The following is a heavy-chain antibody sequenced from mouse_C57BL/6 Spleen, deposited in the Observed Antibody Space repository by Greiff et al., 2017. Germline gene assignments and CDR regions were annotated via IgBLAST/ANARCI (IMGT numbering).Heavy chain of an antibody. J-gene: IGHJ2*01. CDR3: ARNYGGDSSGYFDY. V-gene: IGHV2-9-1*01. Sequence: VKLMESGPGLVAPSQSLSITCTVSGFSLTSYAISWVRQPPGKGLEWLGVIWTGGGTNYNSALKSRLSISKDNSKSQVFLKMNSLQTDDTARYYCARNYGGDSSGYFDYWGQGTTLTVSS. CDR1: GFSLTSYA. CDR2: IWTGGGT. D-gene: IGHD3-2*02.